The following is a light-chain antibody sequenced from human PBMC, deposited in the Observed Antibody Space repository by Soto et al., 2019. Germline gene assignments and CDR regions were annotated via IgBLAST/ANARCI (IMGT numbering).Light chain of an antibody. CDR1: QSVLYSSNNKNY. Sequence: DIVMTQSPDSLAVSLGERATINCKSSQSVLYSSNNKNYLAWYQHKAGQPPRLLIYWASTRESGVPDRFSGSGSGTDFTLTISSLQAEDVAVYYCQQYYTTPGPTFGGGTNVEIK. CDR2: WAS. J-gene: IGKJ4*01. V-gene: IGKV4-1*01. CDR3: QQYYTTPGPT.